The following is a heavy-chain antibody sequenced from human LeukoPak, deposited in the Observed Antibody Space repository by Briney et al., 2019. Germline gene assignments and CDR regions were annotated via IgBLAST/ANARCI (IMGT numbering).Heavy chain of an antibody. CDR3: AKDPEWLVKYYFDY. Sequence: GSLRLSCAASGFTFSSYAMSWVRQAPGKGLEWVSAISGSGGSTYYADSVKGRFTISRDNSKNTLYLQMNTLRAEDTVVYYCAKDPEWLVKYYFDYWGQGTLVIVSS. CDR1: GFTFSSYA. V-gene: IGHV3-23*01. CDR2: ISGSGGST. J-gene: IGHJ4*02. D-gene: IGHD6-19*01.